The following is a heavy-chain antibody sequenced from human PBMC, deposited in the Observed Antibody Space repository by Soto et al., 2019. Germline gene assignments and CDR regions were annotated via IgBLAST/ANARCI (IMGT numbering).Heavy chain of an antibody. D-gene: IGHD6-19*01. CDR3: ARDSGIAVASLGAFDI. Sequence: QVQLVESGGGVVQPGRSLRLSCAASGFTFSSYGMHWVRQAPGKGLEWVAVIWYDGSNKYYADSMKGRFTISRDNSKNTLYLQMNSLRAEDTAVYYCARDSGIAVASLGAFDIWGQGTMVTVSS. CDR1: GFTFSSYG. J-gene: IGHJ3*02. CDR2: IWYDGSNK. V-gene: IGHV3-33*01.